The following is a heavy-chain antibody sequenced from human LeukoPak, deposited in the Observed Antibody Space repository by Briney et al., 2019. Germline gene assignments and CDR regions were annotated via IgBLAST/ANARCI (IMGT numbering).Heavy chain of an antibody. Sequence: GGSLRLSCAASGFTFSSYAMSWVRQAPGKGLEWVSAISGSGGSTYYADSVKGRFTISRDNSKNTLYLQMNSLRAEDTAVYYCARDKLTTLSFPMGGPIKYYYYGMDVWGQGTTVTVSS. CDR3: ARDKLTTLSFPMGGPIKYYYYGMDV. CDR1: GFTFSSYA. V-gene: IGHV3-23*01. CDR2: ISGSGGST. J-gene: IGHJ6*02. D-gene: IGHD4-11*01.